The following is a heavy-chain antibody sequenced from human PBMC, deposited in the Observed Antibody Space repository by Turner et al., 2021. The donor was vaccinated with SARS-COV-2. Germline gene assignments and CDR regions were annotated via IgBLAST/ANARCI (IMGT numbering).Heavy chain of an antibody. V-gene: IGHV1-69*13. Sequence: QVQLVQSGAEVRKPGSSVKVSCKASGGTFSNYAISWVRQAPGQGLEWMGGIIPVLGTPNYAQKFQGRVTITADESTSTAYMELSSLRSEDTAIYYCSRNGREYSSGSQLYSWFDPWGQGTPVTVSP. CDR2: IIPVLGTP. CDR1: GGTFSNYA. CDR3: SRNGREYSSGSQLYSWFDP. J-gene: IGHJ5*02. D-gene: IGHD6-19*01.